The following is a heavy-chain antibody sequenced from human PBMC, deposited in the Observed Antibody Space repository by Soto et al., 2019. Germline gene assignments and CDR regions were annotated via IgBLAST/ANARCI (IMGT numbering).Heavy chain of an antibody. D-gene: IGHD4-4*01. CDR1: GGSISSYY. Sequence: QVQLQESGPGLVKPSETLSLTCTVSGGSISSYYWSWIRQPPGKGLVWIGYIYYSGSTNYNPSLKSRVTISVDTSKNQFSLKLSSVTAADTAVYYCARILYSNYPYYYYYYMDVWGKGTTVTVSS. CDR3: ARILYSNYPYYYYYYMDV. V-gene: IGHV4-59*01. CDR2: IYYSGST. J-gene: IGHJ6*03.